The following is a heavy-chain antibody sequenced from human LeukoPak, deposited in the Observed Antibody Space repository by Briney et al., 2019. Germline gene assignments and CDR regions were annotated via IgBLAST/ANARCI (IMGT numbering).Heavy chain of an antibody. J-gene: IGHJ4*02. Sequence: GGSLRLSCAASGFTFSNYYMNWVRQAPGKGLEWVSSISSSSSYIYYADSVKGRFTISRDNAKNSLYLQMNSLRAEDTAVYYCARGGSYYDSSGYPALDYWGQGTLVTVSS. CDR2: ISSSSSYI. CDR3: ARGGSYYDSSGYPALDY. D-gene: IGHD3-22*01. CDR1: GFTFSNYY. V-gene: IGHV3-21*01.